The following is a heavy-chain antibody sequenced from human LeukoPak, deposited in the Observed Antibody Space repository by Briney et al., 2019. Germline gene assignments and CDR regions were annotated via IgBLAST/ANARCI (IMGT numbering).Heavy chain of an antibody. V-gene: IGHV3-21*01. D-gene: IGHD2-21*02. J-gene: IGHJ3*02. Sequence: TGGSLRLSCAASGFTFSSYRMNWVRQAPGKGLEWVSSISSSNTYIYYADSVKGRFTISRDNSKNTLYLQMNSLRAEDTAVYYCARDGGEGDPPDAFDIWGQGTMVTVSS. CDR1: GFTFSSYR. CDR3: ARDGGEGDPPDAFDI. CDR2: ISSSNTYI.